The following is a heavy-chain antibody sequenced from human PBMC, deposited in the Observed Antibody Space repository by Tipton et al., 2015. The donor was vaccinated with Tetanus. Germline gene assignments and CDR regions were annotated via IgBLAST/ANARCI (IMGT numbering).Heavy chain of an antibody. CDR3: ARANYAFPNMGPFDC. V-gene: IGHV4-61*08. Sequence: TLSLTCTVSGGSISSGDHQWNWIRQPPGKGLEWLSYISPRWITNSNYSLKSLITISQDKSENQFSLKLTSVTAADTAVYYCARANYAFPNMGPFDCGGQGILVLVSA. CDR1: GGSISSGDHQ. CDR2: ISPRWIT. J-gene: IGHJ4*02. D-gene: IGHD3-3*01.